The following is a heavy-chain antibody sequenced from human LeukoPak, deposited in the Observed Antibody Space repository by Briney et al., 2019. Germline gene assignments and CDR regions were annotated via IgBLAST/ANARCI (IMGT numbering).Heavy chain of an antibody. Sequence: GESLKISCQSSGYTFTSYWIGGVRQMPGKGLQWMGIIYPGDSDTTYSPSFQGQVTISADKSISTAYLQWSSLKASDTAIYYCARLIVGSSSTGWFDPWGQGTLVTVSS. J-gene: IGHJ5*02. CDR1: GYTFTSYW. D-gene: IGHD6-6*01. CDR3: ARLIVGSSSTGWFDP. CDR2: IYPGDSDT. V-gene: IGHV5-51*01.